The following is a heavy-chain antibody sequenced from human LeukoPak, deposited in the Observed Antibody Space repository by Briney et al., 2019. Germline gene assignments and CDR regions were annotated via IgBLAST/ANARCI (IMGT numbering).Heavy chain of an antibody. CDR1: GFTFTNYW. Sequence: GGSLRLSCAASGFTFTNYWMTWVRQAPGKGLEWVGNVNQGGNAQYYVDSVRGRFTISRDNAKNSLQLQMNSLRAEDTAVYYCARFSGYYYDSSGYYFGAFDIWGQGTMVTVSS. CDR3: ARFSGYYYDSSGYYFGAFDI. V-gene: IGHV3-7*01. CDR2: VNQGGNAQ. J-gene: IGHJ3*02. D-gene: IGHD3-22*01.